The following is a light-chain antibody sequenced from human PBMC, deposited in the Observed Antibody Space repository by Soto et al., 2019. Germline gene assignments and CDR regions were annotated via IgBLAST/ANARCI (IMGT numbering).Light chain of an antibody. Sequence: EIVMTHSPATLSVSPGERATLSCRASQSINNNLAWYQQKPGQGPSLLIYGASSRATGIPARFSGSGSGTGFTLNISSLQSEDFAIYYCQQYNNWPLTFGGGTKVEIK. CDR3: QQYNNWPLT. V-gene: IGKV3-15*01. CDR2: GAS. CDR1: QSINNN. J-gene: IGKJ4*01.